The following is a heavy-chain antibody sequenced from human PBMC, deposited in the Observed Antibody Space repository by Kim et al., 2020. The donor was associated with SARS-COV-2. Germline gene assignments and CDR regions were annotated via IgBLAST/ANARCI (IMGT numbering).Heavy chain of an antibody. V-gene: IGHV4-59*01. D-gene: IGHD2-15*01. Sequence: SETLSLTCTVSGGSIRSYYWSWIRQPPGKGLEWIGYIYYSGSTSYNPFLKSRVTISVDTSKNQFSLKLSSVTAADTAVYYCARGGVESGMDVWGQGTTVTVSS. CDR2: IYYSGST. CDR1: GGSIRSYY. CDR3: ARGGVESGMDV. J-gene: IGHJ6*02.